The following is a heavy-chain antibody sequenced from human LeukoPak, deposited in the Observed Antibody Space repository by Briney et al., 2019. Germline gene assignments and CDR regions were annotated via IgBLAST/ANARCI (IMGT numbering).Heavy chain of an antibody. CDR3: ARNQNYFDRSGRLDAFDI. D-gene: IGHD3-22*01. CDR1: GGTFSNYA. Sequence: ASVKVSCKASGGTFSNYAITWVRQAPGQGLEWMGRIIPLLGITNYAQKFQGRVTITADKSTSTAYMELSSLRSEDTAVYYCARNQNYFDRSGRLDAFDIWGQGTLVTVSS. V-gene: IGHV1-69*04. J-gene: IGHJ3*02. CDR2: IIPLLGIT.